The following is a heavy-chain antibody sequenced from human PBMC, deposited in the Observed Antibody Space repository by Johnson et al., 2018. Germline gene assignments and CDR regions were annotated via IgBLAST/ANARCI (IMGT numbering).Heavy chain of an antibody. CDR3: ARTMGYCSGGSCYSPTKAFDV. CDR1: GFTFSSYD. J-gene: IGHJ3*01. D-gene: IGHD2-15*01. V-gene: IGHV3-13*01. CDR2: IGTAGDT. Sequence: EVQLVETGGGLVQPGGSLRLSCAASGFTFSSYDMHWVRQATGKGLEWVSAIGTAGDTYYPGSVKGRFTIPRENAKNSLYLQMNSLRAEDTAVYYCARTMGYCSGGSCYSPTKAFDVWGQGTMVTVSS.